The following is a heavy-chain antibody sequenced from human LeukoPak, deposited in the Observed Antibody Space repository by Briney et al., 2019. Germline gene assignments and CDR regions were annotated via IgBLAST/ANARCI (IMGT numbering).Heavy chain of an antibody. CDR3: AREASSSWYMMNYYYYGMDV. V-gene: IGHV1-18*01. CDR1: GYTFTSYG. J-gene: IGHJ6*02. D-gene: IGHD6-13*01. CDR2: ISAYNGNT. Sequence: GASVKVSCKASGYTFTSYGISWVRHAPGQGLEWIGWISAYNGNTNYAQKLQGRVTMTSDTSTSTAYMELRSLRSDDTAVYYCAREASSSWYMMNYYYYGMDVWGQGTTVTVSS.